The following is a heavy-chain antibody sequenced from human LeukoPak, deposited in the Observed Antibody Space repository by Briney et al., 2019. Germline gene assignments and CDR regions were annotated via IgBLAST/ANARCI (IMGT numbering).Heavy chain of an antibody. D-gene: IGHD5-12*01. CDR2: ISSSSSTI. CDR3: ASTWRGYSGYDTFDY. Sequence: GGSLRLSCAASGFTFSSYSMNWVRQAPGKGLEWVSYISSSSSTIYYADSVKGRFTISRDNAKNSLYLQMNSLRAEDTAVYYCASTWRGYSGYDTFDYWGQGTLVTVS. V-gene: IGHV3-48*01. CDR1: GFTFSSYS. J-gene: IGHJ4*02.